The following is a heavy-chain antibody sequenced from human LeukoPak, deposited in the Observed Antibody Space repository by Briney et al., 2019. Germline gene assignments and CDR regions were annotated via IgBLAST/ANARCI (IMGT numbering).Heavy chain of an antibody. D-gene: IGHD4-17*01. CDR2: ISSSGSTI. J-gene: IGHJ4*02. CDR1: GFTFSDYY. Sequence: PGGSLRLSCAASGFTFSDYYMSWIRQAPGKGLEWVSYISSSGSTIYYADSVKGRFTISRDNAKNSLYLQMSSLRAEDTAVYYCAREDRDYGDAYFDYWGQGTLVTVPS. V-gene: IGHV3-11*01. CDR3: AREDRDYGDAYFDY.